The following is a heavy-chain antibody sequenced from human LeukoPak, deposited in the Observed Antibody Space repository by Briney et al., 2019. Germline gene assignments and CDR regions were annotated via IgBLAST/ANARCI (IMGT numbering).Heavy chain of an antibody. Sequence: ASVKVSCKASGYTFTSYDINWVRQATGQGLEWMGWMNPSSGNTGYAQKFQARVTMTRNTSISTAYMELSSLRSDDTAVYYCASSLRVREAFDYWGQGTLVTVSS. CDR3: ASSLRVREAFDY. CDR2: MNPSSGNT. V-gene: IGHV1-8*01. D-gene: IGHD5/OR15-5a*01. CDR1: GYTFTSYD. J-gene: IGHJ4*02.